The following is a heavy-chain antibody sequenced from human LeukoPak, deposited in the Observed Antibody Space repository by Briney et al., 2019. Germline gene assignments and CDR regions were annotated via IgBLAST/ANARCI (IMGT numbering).Heavy chain of an antibody. V-gene: IGHV3-15*01. CDR3: TSSRCCDAFDI. CDR1: GFTFSNAW. D-gene: IGHD4/OR15-4a*01. Sequence: GGSLRLSCAASGFTFSNAWMSWVRQAPGKGLEWVGRIKSKTDGGTTDYAAPVKGRFTISRDDSKNTLYLQMNSLKTEDTAVYYCTSSRCCDAFDIWGQGTMVTVSS. J-gene: IGHJ3*02. CDR2: IKSKTDGGTT.